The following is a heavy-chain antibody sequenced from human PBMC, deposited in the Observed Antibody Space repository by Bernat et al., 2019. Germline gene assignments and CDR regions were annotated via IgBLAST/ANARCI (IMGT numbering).Heavy chain of an antibody. CDR1: GFTFSAYD. V-gene: IGHV3-23*01. J-gene: IGHJ4*02. D-gene: IGHD6-19*01. CDR3: AKDAPRTSGWYYFDH. Sequence: EVQLLESGGGLVRPGGSLRLSCVASGFTFSAYDMYWVRQAPGKGLEWVSAITNSGGNTYYADSVKGRFTISRDNSKNTLNLHMNSLRAEDTAVYYCAKDAPRTSGWYYFDHWGQGALVTVSS. CDR2: ITNSGGNT.